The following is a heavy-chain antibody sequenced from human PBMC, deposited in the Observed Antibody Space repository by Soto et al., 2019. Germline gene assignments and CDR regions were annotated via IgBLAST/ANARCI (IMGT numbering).Heavy chain of an antibody. CDR3: AKAGMALMTKTFFDS. V-gene: IGHV3-23*01. Sequence: PGGSLRLSCAASGFTFTSYAMSWVRQAPGEGLEWVSDLSGSGDSPYYADSVKGRFTTSRDNSKNTLYLQMNSLRAEDTAVYYCAKAGMALMTKTFFDSWGQGTLVTVSS. J-gene: IGHJ4*02. D-gene: IGHD3-16*01. CDR2: LSGSGDSP. CDR1: GFTFTSYA.